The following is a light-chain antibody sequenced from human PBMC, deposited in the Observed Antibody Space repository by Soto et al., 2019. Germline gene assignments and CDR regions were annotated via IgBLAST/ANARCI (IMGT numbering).Light chain of an antibody. V-gene: IGKV1-39*01. CDR3: QQSYSPPLT. J-gene: IGKJ4*01. Sequence: QMTQSPASLSASVGDRVTITCRASRDISDYLNWFQHKPGRAPKLLIYAASVLHSGVPARFSGSGSESGTEYTLTISSLQPEDSATYYSQQSYSPPLTFGGGTRVEIK. CDR2: AAS. CDR1: RDISDY.